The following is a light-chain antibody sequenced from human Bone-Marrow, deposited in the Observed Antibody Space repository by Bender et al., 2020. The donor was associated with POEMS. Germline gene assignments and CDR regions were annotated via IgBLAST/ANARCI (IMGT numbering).Light chain of an antibody. CDR2: SSH. CDR3: AVWDDSLNGWV. J-gene: IGLJ3*02. CDR1: SSNIGAHA. Sequence: QSVLTQPPSASGTPGQRVTISCSGGSSNIGAHAVNWYQPLPGTAPKLLIYSSHRRPSEVPDRFSGSRSGTSDSLAISGLQSEDEADYYCAVWDDSLNGWVFGGGTKLTVL. V-gene: IGLV1-44*01.